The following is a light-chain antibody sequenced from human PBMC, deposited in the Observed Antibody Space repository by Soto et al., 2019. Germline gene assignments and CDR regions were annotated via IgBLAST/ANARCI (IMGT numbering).Light chain of an antibody. Sequence: EIVLTQSPGTLSFSPGERATLSCRASQSVPRSYLAWYQQRPGQAPRLVIYDASSRATGIPDRVSGSESGTEYTLTISSLESEDFAVYYCHQYAWSPLTFGQGTRLEIK. CDR3: HQYAWSPLT. CDR1: QSVPRSY. J-gene: IGKJ5*01. CDR2: DAS. V-gene: IGKV3-20*01.